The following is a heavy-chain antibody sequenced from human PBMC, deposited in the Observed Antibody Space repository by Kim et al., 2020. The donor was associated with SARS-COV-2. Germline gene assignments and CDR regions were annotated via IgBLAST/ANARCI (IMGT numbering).Heavy chain of an antibody. Sequence: SETLSLTCTVSGGSISSSSYYWGWIRQPPGKGLEWIGSIYYSGSTYYNPSLKSRVTISVDTSKNQFSLKLSSVTAADTAVYYCARVGLGEGHDSSGYYEMGKLQPFDYWGQGTLVTVSS. J-gene: IGHJ4*02. D-gene: IGHD3-22*01. CDR1: GGSISSSSYY. V-gene: IGHV4-39*07. CDR3: ARVGLGEGHDSSGYYEMGKLQPFDY. CDR2: IYYSGST.